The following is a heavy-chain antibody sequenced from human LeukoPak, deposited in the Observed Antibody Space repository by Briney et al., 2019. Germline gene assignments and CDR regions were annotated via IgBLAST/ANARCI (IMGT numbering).Heavy chain of an antibody. CDR3: ARLELRYFDWLSTYYFDY. J-gene: IGHJ4*02. Sequence: SETLSLTCAVSGGSISSGGYSWSWIRQPPGKGLEWIGYIYHSGSTYYNPSLKSRVTISVDRSKNQFSLKLSSVTAADTAVYYCARLELRYFDWLSTYYFDYWGQGTLVTVSS. CDR1: GGSISSGGYS. D-gene: IGHD3-9*01. CDR2: IYHSGST. V-gene: IGHV4-30-2*01.